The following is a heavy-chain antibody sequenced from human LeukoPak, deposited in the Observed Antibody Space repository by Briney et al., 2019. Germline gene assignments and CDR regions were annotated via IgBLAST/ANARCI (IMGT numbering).Heavy chain of an antibody. Sequence: PGRSLRLSCAASGFTFNNYGMHWVRQAPGKGLEWVAIIWYDGSNKYYTDSVKGRFTISRDDSKNTLYLQMNSLRAEDTAVYFCARVFVGENFDYWGQGTLVTVSS. CDR1: GFTFNNYG. CDR2: IWYDGSNK. CDR3: ARVFVGENFDY. J-gene: IGHJ4*02. V-gene: IGHV3-33*01. D-gene: IGHD1-14*01.